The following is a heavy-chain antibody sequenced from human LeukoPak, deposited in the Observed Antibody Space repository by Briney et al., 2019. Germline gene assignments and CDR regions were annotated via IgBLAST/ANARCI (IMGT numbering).Heavy chain of an antibody. CDR1: GFSFSSYN. D-gene: IGHD1-26*01. V-gene: IGHV3-48*01. CDR3: ATESGTYSGTCFDY. Sequence: GGSLRLSCAASGFSFSSYNMNWVRQAPGKGLEWVSYISSSSNTIYYADSVKGRFTISRDNAKNSLYLQMNSLRAEDTAVYYCATESGTYSGTCFDYWGQGTLVTVSS. CDR2: ISSSSNTI. J-gene: IGHJ4*02.